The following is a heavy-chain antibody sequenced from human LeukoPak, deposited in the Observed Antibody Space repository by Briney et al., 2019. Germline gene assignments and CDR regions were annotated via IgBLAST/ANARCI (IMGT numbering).Heavy chain of an antibody. J-gene: IGHJ4*02. CDR1: GFTFSSNT. CDR2: IDGSGVTT. V-gene: IGHV3-23*01. CDR3: TKRTPEYSSSWCLDY. D-gene: IGHD6-13*01. Sequence: GGSLRLSCAASGFTFSSNTMSWVRQAPGRGLAWVSAIDGSGVTTFYADSVKGRFTISRDNSKNTLFLQMNSLRAEDTVIYYCTKRTPEYSSSWCLDYWGQGTLVTVSS.